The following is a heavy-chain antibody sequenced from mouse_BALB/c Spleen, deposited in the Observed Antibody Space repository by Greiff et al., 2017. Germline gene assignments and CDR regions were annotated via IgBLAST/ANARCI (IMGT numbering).Heavy chain of an antibody. CDR2: ISYSGST. V-gene: IGHV3-2*02. CDR3: AREGGMFAY. J-gene: IGHJ3*01. CDR1: GYSITSDYA. Sequence: DVQLQESGPGLVKPSQSLSLTCTVTGYSITSDYAWNWIRQFPGNKLEWMGYISYSGSTSYNPSLKSRISITRDTSKNQFFLQLNSVTTEDTATYYCAREGGMFAYWGQGTLVTVSA.